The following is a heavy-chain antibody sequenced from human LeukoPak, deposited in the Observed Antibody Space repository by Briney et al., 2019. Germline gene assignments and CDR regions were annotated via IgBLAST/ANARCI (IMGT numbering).Heavy chain of an antibody. CDR2: INHSGST. J-gene: IGHJ3*02. V-gene: IGHV4-34*01. CDR3: ARLDYDFWSGYYSGNAFDI. Sequence: SETLSLTCAVYGGSFSGHYWSWIRQPPGKGLEWIGEINHSGSTNYNPSLKSRVTISVDTSKNQFSLKLSSVTAADTAVYYCARLDYDFWSGYYSGNAFDIWGQGTMVTVSS. D-gene: IGHD3-3*01. CDR1: GGSFSGHY.